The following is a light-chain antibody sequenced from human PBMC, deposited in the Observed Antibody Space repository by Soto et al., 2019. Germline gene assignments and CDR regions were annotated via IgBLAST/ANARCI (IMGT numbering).Light chain of an antibody. CDR3: QAWDSSTAYV. J-gene: IGLJ1*01. Sequence: SYELTQPPSVSVSPGQTASITCFGDKLADKYASWYQQKPGQSPVLVIYQDKKRPSGIPERFSGSNSGNTATLIISGTQAMDEADYYCQAWDSSTAYVFGTGTKLTVL. V-gene: IGLV3-1*01. CDR1: KLADKY. CDR2: QDK.